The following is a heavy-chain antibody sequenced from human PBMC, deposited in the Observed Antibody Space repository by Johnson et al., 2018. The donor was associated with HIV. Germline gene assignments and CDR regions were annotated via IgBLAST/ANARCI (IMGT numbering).Heavy chain of an antibody. CDR2: IKTKTDGGTT. J-gene: IGHJ3*02. CDR1: GFTFSNAW. V-gene: IGHV3-15*01. Sequence: EVQVLESGGGLVKPGGSLRLSCAASGFTFSNAWMSWVRQAPGKGLEWVGRIKTKTDGGTTDYAAPVKGRFTISRDDSKNTLYLQMNSLKTEDTAVYYCTTDYHVVFGGFDIWGQGTMVTVSS. D-gene: IGHD4-23*01. CDR3: TTDYHVVFGGFDI.